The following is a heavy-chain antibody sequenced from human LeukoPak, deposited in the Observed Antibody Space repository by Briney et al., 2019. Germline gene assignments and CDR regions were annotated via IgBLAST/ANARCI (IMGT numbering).Heavy chain of an antibody. J-gene: IGHJ6*02. CDR1: GFTFSSYG. Sequence: GGSLRLSCAASGFTFSSYGMHWVRQAPGKGLEWVAVISYDGSNKYYADSVKGRFTISRDNSKNTLYLQMNSLRAEDTAVYYCAVWFSTYYYYGMDVWGQGTTVTVSS. D-gene: IGHD3-10*01. CDR2: ISYDGSNK. V-gene: IGHV3-30*03. CDR3: AVWFSTYYYYGMDV.